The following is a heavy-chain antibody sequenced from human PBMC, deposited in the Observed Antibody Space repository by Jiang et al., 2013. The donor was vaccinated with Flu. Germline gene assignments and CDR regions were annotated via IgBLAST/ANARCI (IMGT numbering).Heavy chain of an antibody. J-gene: IGHJ5*02. CDR3: ARDRTRTQYNCFDP. D-gene: IGHD4-11*01. CDR2: TYYRSRWYN. Sequence: RTYYRSRWYNDYAVSVKSRITINPDTSKNQFSLQLNSVTPEDTAVYYCARDRTRTQYNCFDPWGQGTLVTVSS. V-gene: IGHV6-1*01.